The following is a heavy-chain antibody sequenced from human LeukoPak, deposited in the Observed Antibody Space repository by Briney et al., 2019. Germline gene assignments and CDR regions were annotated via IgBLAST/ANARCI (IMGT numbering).Heavy chain of an antibody. D-gene: IGHD2-2*02. CDR3: ARIPPLYCSTSSCYSRSFDF. V-gene: IGHV4-39*07. CDR2: FYYSGAT. CDR1: GGSISTSTYY. Sequence: SETLSLTCTVSGGSISTSTYYWGWVRQPPGTGLEWIGSFYYSGATYYNPSLKSRVTISEDTSVNQFSLRLSSVTAADTAVYYCARIPPLYCSTSSCYSRSFDFWGQGILVTVSS. J-gene: IGHJ4*02.